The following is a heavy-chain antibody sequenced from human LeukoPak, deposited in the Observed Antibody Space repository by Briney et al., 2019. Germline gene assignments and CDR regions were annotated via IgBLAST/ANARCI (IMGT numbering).Heavy chain of an antibody. Sequence: ASVKVSCKASGYTFTSYGISWVRQAPGQGLEWMGWINPNSGGTNYAQKFQGRVTMTRDTSISTAYMELSRLRSDDTAVYYCARDKLNTYYDILKGWFDPWGQGTLVTVSS. CDR1: GYTFTSYG. V-gene: IGHV1-2*02. J-gene: IGHJ5*02. CDR3: ARDKLNTYYDILKGWFDP. CDR2: INPNSGGT. D-gene: IGHD3-9*01.